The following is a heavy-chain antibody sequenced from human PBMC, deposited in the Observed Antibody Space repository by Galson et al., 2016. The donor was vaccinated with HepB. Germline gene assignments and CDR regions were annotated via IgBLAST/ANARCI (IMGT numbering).Heavy chain of an antibody. D-gene: IGHD3-22*01. CDR1: GFTLRGYA. Sequence: SLRLSCAASGFTLRGYAMNWVRQAPGKGLDWVSCISRGGTYTYYADSVTGRFTVSRDNAKNSLYLQMNNLRAEDTALYYCASERLDSSGYSYPDAFEIWGLGTMVTVSS. CDR2: ISRGGTYT. J-gene: IGHJ3*02. CDR3: ASERLDSSGYSYPDAFEI. V-gene: IGHV3-21*01.